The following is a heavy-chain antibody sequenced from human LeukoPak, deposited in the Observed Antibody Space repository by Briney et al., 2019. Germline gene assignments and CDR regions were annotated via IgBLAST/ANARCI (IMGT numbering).Heavy chain of an antibody. CDR1: GGSVSSTTYF. CDR2: INYSGST. Sequence: SETLPLTCTVSGGSVSSTTYFWSWIRQPPGKGLEWIASINYSGSTYYNPSLKSRVTISVDTSENQFSLKLSSVTAADTAVYYCARYVVYGSGKYYFDYWGQGTLVTVSS. V-gene: IGHV4-39*01. CDR3: ARYVVYGSGKYYFDY. J-gene: IGHJ4*02. D-gene: IGHD3-10*01.